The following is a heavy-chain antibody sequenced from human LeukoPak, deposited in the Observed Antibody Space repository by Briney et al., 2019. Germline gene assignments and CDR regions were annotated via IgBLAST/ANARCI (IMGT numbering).Heavy chain of an antibody. J-gene: IGHJ6*03. V-gene: IGHV1-2*02. CDR2: INCNSGDA. CDR1: GSSFPEHY. CDR3: ARSAGHCSNGICFTDYYMDV. Sequence: ASVQVSCQASGSSFPEHYIYWVRQAPGQGLEWVGRINCNSGDANSARKFQGRVTMTRDTSVSTAYMDLSSVTSDDSAVYFCARSAGHCSNGICFTDYYMDVWGRGTTVTVSS. D-gene: IGHD2-8*01.